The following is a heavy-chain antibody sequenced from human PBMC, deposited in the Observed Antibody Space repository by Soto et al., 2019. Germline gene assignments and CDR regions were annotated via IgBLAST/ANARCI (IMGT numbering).Heavy chain of an antibody. CDR1: GGSISSGGYY. Sequence: SETLSLTCTVSGGSISSGGYYWSWIRQHPGKGLEWIGYIYYSGSTYYNPSLKSRVTISVDTSKNQFSLKLSSVTAADTAVYYCARDNYGSGSSAHGYSVYWGQGTLVTVS. CDR2: IYYSGST. J-gene: IGHJ4*02. D-gene: IGHD3-10*01. CDR3: ARDNYGSGSSAHGYSVY. V-gene: IGHV4-31*03.